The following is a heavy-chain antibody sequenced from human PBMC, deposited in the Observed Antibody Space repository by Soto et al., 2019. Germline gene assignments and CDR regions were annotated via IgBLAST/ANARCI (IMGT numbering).Heavy chain of an antibody. Sequence: PGESLKISCQASGHSLMDFWIGWVRQMPGKGPEWVGNIYPGDSDTRYSPSFQGQVTLSADKSTSTAYLQWSSLKASDSAMYYCGPIRTIGKYYFDYWGQGTLVTVSS. J-gene: IGHJ4*02. V-gene: IGHV5-51*01. CDR3: GPIRTIGKYYFDY. D-gene: IGHD1-1*01. CDR1: GHSLMDFW. CDR2: IYPGDSDT.